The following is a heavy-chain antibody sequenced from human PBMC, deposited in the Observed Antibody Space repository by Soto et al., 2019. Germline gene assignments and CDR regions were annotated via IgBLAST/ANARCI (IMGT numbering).Heavy chain of an antibody. D-gene: IGHD6-13*01. J-gene: IGHJ1*01. Sequence: QVQLQESGPGLVKPSQTLSLTCTVSGGSISSGGYYWSWIRQHPGKGMEWIGYIDYSGSTYYNPSLKSRVTISVGTSKNQFSMKLSSVTAADTAVYYCASVRGVAAAGPEYFQHWGQGTLVTVSS. CDR3: ASVRGVAAAGPEYFQH. CDR2: IDYSGST. V-gene: IGHV4-31*03. CDR1: GGSISSGGYY.